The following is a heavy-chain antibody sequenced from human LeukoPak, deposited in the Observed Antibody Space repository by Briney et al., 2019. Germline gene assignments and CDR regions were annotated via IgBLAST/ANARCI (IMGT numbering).Heavy chain of an antibody. CDR2: INPNSGGT. CDR1: GYTFTGYY. Sequence: ASVKVSCKASGYTFTGYYMHWVRQAPGQGLEWMGWINPNSGGTNYAQKFQGRVTMTRDTSISTAYMELSRLRSDDTAVYYCARDPTIFGVVSNWFDPWGQGTLVTVSS. D-gene: IGHD3-3*01. J-gene: IGHJ5*02. CDR3: ARDPTIFGVVSNWFDP. V-gene: IGHV1-2*02.